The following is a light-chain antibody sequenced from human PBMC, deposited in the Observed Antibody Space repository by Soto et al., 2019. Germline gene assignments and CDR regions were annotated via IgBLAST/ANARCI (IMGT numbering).Light chain of an antibody. Sequence: DIQMTQSPSSLSASVGDRVTITCRASQSISSYLNWYQQKPGKAPKLLIYAASSLQSGVPSRFNXSGSGTDFTLTISSLQPEDFATYYCQQSYSTPPMYTFGQGTKLEIK. J-gene: IGKJ2*01. CDR2: AAS. CDR3: QQSYSTPPMYT. V-gene: IGKV1-39*01. CDR1: QSISSY.